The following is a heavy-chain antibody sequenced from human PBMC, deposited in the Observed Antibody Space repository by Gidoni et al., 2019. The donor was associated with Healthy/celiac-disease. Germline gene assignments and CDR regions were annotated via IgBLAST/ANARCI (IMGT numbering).Heavy chain of an antibody. CDR2: ISGSGGST. J-gene: IGHJ4*02. CDR3: AKGVGAYSGSVFDY. V-gene: IGHV3-23*01. D-gene: IGHD1-26*01. Sequence: SWVRQAPGKGLEWVSAISGSGGSTYYADSVKGRFTISRDNSKNTLYLQMNSLRAEDTAVYYCAKGVGAYSGSVFDYWGQGTLVTVSS.